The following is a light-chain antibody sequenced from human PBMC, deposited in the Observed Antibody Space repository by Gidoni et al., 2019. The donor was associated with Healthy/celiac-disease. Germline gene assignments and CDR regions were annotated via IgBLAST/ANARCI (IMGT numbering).Light chain of an antibody. Sequence: DIVLTQSPATLSLSPGERATLSCRASQSVSSYLAWYQQKPGQAPRLLSSDASNRATGIPARFRGSGSGTNFTLTISSREPEDFAVYYCQQRSNWRYTFGQGTKLEIK. V-gene: IGKV3-11*01. J-gene: IGKJ2*01. CDR2: DAS. CDR3: QQRSNWRYT. CDR1: QSVSSY.